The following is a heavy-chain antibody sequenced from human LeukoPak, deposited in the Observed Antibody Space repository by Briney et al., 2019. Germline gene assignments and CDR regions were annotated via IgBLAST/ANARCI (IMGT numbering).Heavy chain of an antibody. D-gene: IGHD6-6*01. J-gene: IGHJ4*02. Sequence: GGSLRLSCAASGFTVVRNYMGWVRQAPGKGLEWVSVIYAGDTTYYTDSVKGRFTMSRDNSKNTVHLRMNSLRVDDTAVYYCARAPARARLDYWGQGTLVTVSS. CDR2: IYAGDTT. V-gene: IGHV3-53*01. CDR1: GFTVVRNY. CDR3: ARAPARARLDY.